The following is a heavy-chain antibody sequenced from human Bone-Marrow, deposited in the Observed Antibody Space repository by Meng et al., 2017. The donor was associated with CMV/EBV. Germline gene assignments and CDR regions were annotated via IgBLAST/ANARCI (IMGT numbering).Heavy chain of an antibody. J-gene: IGHJ6*02. V-gene: IGHV1-18*01. CDR3: ARVPRSPSGDYGMDV. Sequence: ASVKVSCKASGYTFTSYGISWVRQAPGQGLEWMGWISAYNGNPNYAQKLQGRVTMTTDTSTSTAYMELRRLRSDDTAVYYCARVPRSPSGDYGMDVWGQGTTVTVSS. D-gene: IGHD2-15*01. CDR1: GYTFTSYG. CDR2: ISAYNGNP.